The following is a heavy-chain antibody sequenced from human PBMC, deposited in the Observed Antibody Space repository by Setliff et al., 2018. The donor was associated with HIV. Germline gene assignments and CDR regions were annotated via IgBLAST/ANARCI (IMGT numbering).Heavy chain of an antibody. CDR1: GFTFSSYG. D-gene: IGHD6-13*01. CDR3: AKSYTSAWYEGWLDP. CDR2: VRFDGDYE. J-gene: IGHJ5*02. Sequence: GGSLRLSCAASGFTFSSYGMYWVRQSPGKGPEWMAFVRFDGDYEYYAESVKGRFTVSRDNSKNTLYLQMNNLRPEDTAMYYCAKSYTSAWYEGWLDPWGQGTLVTVSS. V-gene: IGHV3-30*02.